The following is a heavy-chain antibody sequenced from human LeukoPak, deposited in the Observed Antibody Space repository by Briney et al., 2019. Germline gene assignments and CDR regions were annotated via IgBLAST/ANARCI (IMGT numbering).Heavy chain of an antibody. Sequence: PGGSLRLSCAASGFTFSSYGMSWVRQAPGKGLEWVSAISGSGGSTYYADSVKGRFTISRDNSKNTLYLQMNSLRAEDTAVYYCAKDIGVWFGGLSKGYWGQRTLVTVSS. V-gene: IGHV3-23*01. CDR1: GFTFSSYG. CDR2: ISGSGGST. D-gene: IGHD3-10*01. J-gene: IGHJ4*02. CDR3: AKDIGVWFGGLSKGY.